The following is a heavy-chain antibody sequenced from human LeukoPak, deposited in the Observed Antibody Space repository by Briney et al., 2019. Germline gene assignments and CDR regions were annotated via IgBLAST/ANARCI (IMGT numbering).Heavy chain of an antibody. D-gene: IGHD1-1*01. CDR1: GFTFSSYD. Sequence: GGSLRLSCAASGFTFSSYDMTWVRQAPGRGLEWVSSIRPSGDNTYYADSVKGRFTISRDDSKNTLYLQMNSLRAEDTAVYYCAKTTDWRAPDDPWGQGTLVTVSS. CDR2: IRPSGDNT. V-gene: IGHV3-23*01. CDR3: AKTTDWRAPDDP. J-gene: IGHJ5*02.